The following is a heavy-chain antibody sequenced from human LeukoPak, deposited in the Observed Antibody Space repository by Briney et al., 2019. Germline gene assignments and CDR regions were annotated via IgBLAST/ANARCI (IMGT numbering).Heavy chain of an antibody. V-gene: IGHV3-66*02. CDR1: GFTFRSYW. CDR2: IYGADAA. Sequence: PGGSLRLSCAASGFTFRSYWMTWIRQAPGKGLEWVSLIYGADAAYYAESVRGRFMISRDNLKNTLFLQMNSLRVEDTAVYYCVTSTGQQFIPYDYWGQGTHVTVSS. CDR3: VTSTGQQFIPYDY. J-gene: IGHJ4*02. D-gene: IGHD6-13*01.